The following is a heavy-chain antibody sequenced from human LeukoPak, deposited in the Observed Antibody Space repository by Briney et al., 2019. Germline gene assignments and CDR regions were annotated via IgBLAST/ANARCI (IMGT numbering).Heavy chain of an antibody. CDR1: GYRLTSYW. J-gene: IGHJ3*02. D-gene: IGHD3-22*01. Sequence: GGPPEILLHGSGYRLTSYWMGWARPTPGKGGERTGIILPGVSDTRYSPSFQGQVTISADKSISTAYPQWSSLKASDTAMYYCARDPAYYDSSGYPSDAFDIWGQGTMVTVSS. CDR3: ARDPAYYDSSGYPSDAFDI. CDR2: ILPGVSDT. V-gene: IGHV5-51*01.